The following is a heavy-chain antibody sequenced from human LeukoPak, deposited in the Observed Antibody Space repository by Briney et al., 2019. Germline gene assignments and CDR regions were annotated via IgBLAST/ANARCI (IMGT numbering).Heavy chain of an antibody. V-gene: IGHV3-33*01. Sequence: GGSLRLSCAASGFTFSSYGMHWVRQAPGKGLEWVAVIWYDGSNKYYADSVKGRFTISRDNSKNTLYLQMNSLRAEDTAVYYCARDRYYYGSGSYFDYWGQGTLVTVSS. CDR3: ARDRYYYGSGSYFDY. CDR1: GFTFSSYG. J-gene: IGHJ4*02. D-gene: IGHD3-10*01. CDR2: IWYDGSNK.